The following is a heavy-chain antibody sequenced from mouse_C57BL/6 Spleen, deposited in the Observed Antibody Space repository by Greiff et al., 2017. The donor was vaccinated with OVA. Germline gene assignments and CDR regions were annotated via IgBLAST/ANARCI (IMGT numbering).Heavy chain of an antibody. CDR2: INYDGSST. CDR1: GFTFSDYY. J-gene: IGHJ1*03. D-gene: IGHD1-1*01. V-gene: IGHV5-16*01. Sequence: EVQVVESEGGLVQPGSSMKLSCTASGFTFSDYYMAWVRQVPEKGLEWVANINYDGSSTYYLDSLKSRFIISRDNAKNMLYLQMSSLKSEDTATYYCARDLYYYGSSGYFDVWGTGTTVTVSS. CDR3: ARDLYYYGSSGYFDV.